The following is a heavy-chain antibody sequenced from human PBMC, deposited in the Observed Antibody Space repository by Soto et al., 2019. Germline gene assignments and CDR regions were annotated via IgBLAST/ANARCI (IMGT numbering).Heavy chain of an antibody. CDR1: GDSISRSPYY. CDR2: IYYTGIT. D-gene: IGHD6-6*01. Sequence: KTSETLSLTCTVSGDSISRSPYYWGWIRQPPGKGLDWIGSIYYTGITYYNPSFESRITISADSSKNQFSLRLTSVNAADTAVYYCARQGSSFRPPRPNWFDPWGQGTLVTVSS. CDR3: ARQGSSFRPPRPNWFDP. J-gene: IGHJ5*02. V-gene: IGHV4-39*01.